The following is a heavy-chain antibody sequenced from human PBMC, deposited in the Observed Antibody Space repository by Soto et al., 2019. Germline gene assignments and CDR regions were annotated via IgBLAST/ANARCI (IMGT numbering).Heavy chain of an antibody. CDR2: TYYRSKWYN. CDR1: GDSVSSNSAT. J-gene: IGHJ6*02. Sequence: SQTLSLTCAISGDSVSSNSATWNWISQSPSRGLEWLGRTYYRSKWYNDYAVSVKSRITISPDTSKNQFSLQLNSVTPDDTAVFYCARDTPPYGLDVWGQGTTVTVSS. V-gene: IGHV6-1*01. CDR3: ARDTPPYGLDV.